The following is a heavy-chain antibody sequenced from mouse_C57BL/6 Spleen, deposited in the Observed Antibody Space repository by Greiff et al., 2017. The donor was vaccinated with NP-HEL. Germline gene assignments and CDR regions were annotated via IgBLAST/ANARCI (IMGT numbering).Heavy chain of an antibody. J-gene: IGHJ1*03. CDR2: ILPGSGST. CDR1: GYTFTGYW. Sequence: QVQLKQSGAELMKPGASVKLSCKATGYTFTGYWIEWVKQRPGHGLEWIGEILPGSGSTNYNEKFKGKATFTADTSSNTAYMQLSSLTTEDSAIYYCARADYYGSSYDWYFDVWGTGTTVTVSS. V-gene: IGHV1-9*01. D-gene: IGHD1-1*01. CDR3: ARADYYGSSYDWYFDV.